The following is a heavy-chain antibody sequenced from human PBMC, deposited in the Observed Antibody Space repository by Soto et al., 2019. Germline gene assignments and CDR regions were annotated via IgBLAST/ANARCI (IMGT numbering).Heavy chain of an antibody. Sequence: GGSLRLSCAASGFTFSSYGMHWVRQAPGKGLEWVAVIWYDGSNKYYADSVKGRFTISRDNSKNTLYLQMNSLRAEDTAVYYCAREPTGDYADLDYWGQGTLVTSPQ. V-gene: IGHV3-33*01. CDR2: IWYDGSNK. J-gene: IGHJ4*02. D-gene: IGHD4-17*01. CDR3: AREPTGDYADLDY. CDR1: GFTFSSYG.